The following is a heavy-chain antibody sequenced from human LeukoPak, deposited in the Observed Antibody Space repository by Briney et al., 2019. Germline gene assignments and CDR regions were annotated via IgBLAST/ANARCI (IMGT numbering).Heavy chain of an antibody. J-gene: IGHJ4*02. V-gene: IGHV1-2*02. Sequence: ASVKVSCKASGYTFTGYYIHWVRQAPGQGLEWTGWINPNSGGTNYAQNFQGRVTMTRDTSISTAHMELSRLTSDDTAVYYCARDQLAYHYDSSGYSQDYWGQGTLVTVSS. CDR3: ARDQLAYHYDSSGYSQDY. CDR2: INPNSGGT. D-gene: IGHD3-22*01. CDR1: GYTFTGYY.